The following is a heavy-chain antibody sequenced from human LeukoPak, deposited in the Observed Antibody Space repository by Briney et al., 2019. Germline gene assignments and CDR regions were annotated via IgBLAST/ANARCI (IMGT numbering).Heavy chain of an antibody. CDR1: GFTFDDYA. Sequence: PGGSLRLSCAASGFTFDDYAMHWVRQAPGKGLEWVSGISWNSGSIGYADSVKGRFTISGDNAKNSLYLQMNSLRAEDTAVYYCVRDNPRCCGVVPANIDDYWGQGTLVTVSS. J-gene: IGHJ4*02. CDR2: ISWNSGSI. D-gene: IGHD2-15*01. CDR3: VRDNPRCCGVVPANIDDY. V-gene: IGHV3-9*01.